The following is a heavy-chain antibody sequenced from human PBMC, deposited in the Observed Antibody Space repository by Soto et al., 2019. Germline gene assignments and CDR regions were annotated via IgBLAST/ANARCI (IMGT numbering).Heavy chain of an antibody. V-gene: IGHV1-18*01. CDR2: ISAYNGNT. J-gene: IGHJ6*02. D-gene: IGHD5-18*01. Sequence: ASVKVSCKASGYTFTSYGISWVRQAPGQGLEWMGWISAYNGNTNYAQKLQGRVTMTTDTSPSTAYKELRSLKSDDTAGNYCAIVDTAMVWLWGQGTRVTVS. CDR3: AIVDTAMVWL. CDR1: GYTFTSYG.